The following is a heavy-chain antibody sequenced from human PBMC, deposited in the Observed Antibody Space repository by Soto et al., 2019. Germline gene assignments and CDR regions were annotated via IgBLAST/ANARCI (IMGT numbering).Heavy chain of an antibody. CDR2: TYYRSKWYN. CDR1: GDRGSSNRAS. D-gene: IGHD1-26*01. CDR3: AREVHLWELLIKYYCDY. V-gene: IGHV6-1*01. J-gene: IGHJ4*02. Sequence: SQTPSLICGISGDRGSSNRASWNCIRPATSRPLEWLGRTYYRSKWYNDYAVSVKSRITINPDTSKNQFSLQLNSVTPEDTAVYYCAREVHLWELLIKYYCDYWGQGTLVTGSS.